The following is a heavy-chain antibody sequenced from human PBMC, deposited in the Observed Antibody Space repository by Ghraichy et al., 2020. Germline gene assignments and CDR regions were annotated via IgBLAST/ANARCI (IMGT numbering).Heavy chain of an antibody. CDR2: IYYSGST. V-gene: IGHV4-59*01. Sequence: TLSPTCTVSGGSISSYYWSWIRQPPGKGLEWIGYIYYSGSTNYNPSLKSRVTISVDTSKNQFSLKLSSVTAADTAVYYCARDARHYDFWSGYSITYYYYGMDVWGQGTTVTVSS. CDR1: GGSISSYY. D-gene: IGHD3-3*01. CDR3: ARDARHYDFWSGYSITYYYYGMDV. J-gene: IGHJ6*02.